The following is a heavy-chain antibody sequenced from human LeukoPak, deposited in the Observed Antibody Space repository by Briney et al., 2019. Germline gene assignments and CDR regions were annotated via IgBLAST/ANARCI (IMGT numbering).Heavy chain of an antibody. V-gene: IGHV3-23*01. CDR2: ISGSGGST. CDR1: GFTFSSYS. J-gene: IGHJ4*02. Sequence: GGSLRLSCAASGFTFSSYSMNWVRQAPGKGLEWVSAISGSGGSTYYADSVKGRFTISRDNSKNTLYLQMNSLRAEDTAVYYCAKMDQLLDLFDYWGQGTLVTVSS. D-gene: IGHD2-2*01. CDR3: AKMDQLLDLFDY.